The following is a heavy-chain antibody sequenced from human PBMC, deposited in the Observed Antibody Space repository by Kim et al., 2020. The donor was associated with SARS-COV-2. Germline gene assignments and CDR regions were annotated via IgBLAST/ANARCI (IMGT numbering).Heavy chain of an antibody. J-gene: IGHJ6*02. D-gene: IGHD1-26*01. Sequence: GGSLRLSCAASGFTFGSYAMSWVRQAPGKGLEWVSAISGSGGSTYYADSLKGRFTISRDNSKNTLYLQMTSLRAEDTAVYYCAKGGLRATSYYYYGMDVWGRGTTVTVSS. CDR1: GFTFGSYA. V-gene: IGHV3-23*01. CDR3: AKGGLRATSYYYYGMDV. CDR2: ISGSGGST.